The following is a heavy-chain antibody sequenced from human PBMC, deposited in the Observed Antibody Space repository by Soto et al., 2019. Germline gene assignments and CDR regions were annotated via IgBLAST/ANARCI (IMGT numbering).Heavy chain of an antibody. V-gene: IGHV3-30*18. Sequence: QVQLVESGGGGVQPGRSLRLSCAGSGFTFSNYGLHWVRQAPGKGLEWGAVISYDGSHKYYADSVKGRFTISRDNSNYMLYLQMDSLRAEDTAVSYCAKDGAPRYCGRSSCHPTGAYWGQGTLVTVSS. CDR1: GFTFSNYG. J-gene: IGHJ4*02. D-gene: IGHD2-15*01. CDR2: ISYDGSHK. CDR3: AKDGAPRYCGRSSCHPTGAY.